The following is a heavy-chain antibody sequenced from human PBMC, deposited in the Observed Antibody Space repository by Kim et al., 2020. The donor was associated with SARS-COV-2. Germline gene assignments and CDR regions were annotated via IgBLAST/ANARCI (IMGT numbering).Heavy chain of an antibody. CDR2: GNGNT. J-gene: IGHJ4*02. D-gene: IGHD3-16*01. V-gene: IGHV1-3*01. CDR3: LGGFYFDY. Sequence: GNGNTKYSQKYQGRVTFTTDTSASTAYMELNFLRSEDSAVYYCLGGFYFDYWGQGTLVTVSS.